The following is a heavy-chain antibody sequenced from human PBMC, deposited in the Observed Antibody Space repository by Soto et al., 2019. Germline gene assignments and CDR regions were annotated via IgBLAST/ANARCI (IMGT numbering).Heavy chain of an antibody. J-gene: IGHJ4*02. V-gene: IGHV4-59*08. D-gene: IGHD4-17*01. CDR2: IYYSGST. Sequence: SETLSLTCTVSGGSISSYYWSWIRQPPGKGLEWIGYIYYSGSTNYNPSLKSRVTISLDTSKNQFSLKLSSVTAADTAVYYCAKVPLRPYYFDYWGLGTLVTVSS. CDR3: AKVPLRPYYFDY. CDR1: GGSISSYY.